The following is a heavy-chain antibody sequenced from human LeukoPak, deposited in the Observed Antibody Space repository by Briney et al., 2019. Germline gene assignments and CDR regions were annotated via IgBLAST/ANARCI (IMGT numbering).Heavy chain of an antibody. Sequence: PSETLSLTCTVSGGSISSADYHWSWIRQPPGKGLEWIGYIYYSGSTYYNPSLKSRVTISVDTSKNQFSLKLSSVTAADTALYYCARAVVTATHDAFDIWGQGTMATVSS. CDR2: IYYSGST. V-gene: IGHV4-30-4*08. CDR1: GGSISSADYH. CDR3: ARAVVTATHDAFDI. J-gene: IGHJ3*02. D-gene: IGHD2-15*01.